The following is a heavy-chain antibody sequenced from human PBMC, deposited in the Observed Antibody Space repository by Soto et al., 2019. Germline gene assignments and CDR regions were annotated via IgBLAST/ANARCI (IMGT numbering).Heavy chain of an antibody. Sequence: AGSLRLSCAASGFTFSSYAMSWVRQAPGKGLEGVSAISGSGGSTYYADSVKGRFTISRDNSKNTLYLQMKSLRAEDTDVYYCAKVWGYDLVCGAFDIWGQGTMVTVSS. D-gene: IGHD5-12*01. CDR2: ISGSGGST. J-gene: IGHJ3*02. CDR1: GFTFSSYA. V-gene: IGHV3-23*01. CDR3: AKVWGYDLVCGAFDI.